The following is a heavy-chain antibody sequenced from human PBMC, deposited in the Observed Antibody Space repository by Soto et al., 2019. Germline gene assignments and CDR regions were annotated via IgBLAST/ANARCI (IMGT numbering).Heavy chain of an antibody. CDR3: ARFYYGISGYIRFDP. D-gene: IGHD3-22*01. J-gene: IGHJ5*02. CDR2: IYYSGST. CDR1: GGSNSSDY. V-gene: IGHV4-59*01. Sequence: SETLSLTCTVSGGSNSSDYWSWIQQPPGKGRWWIGYIYYSGSTNYNPSLKSRVTIPGDTSKNKFSLKLSSVTGTDTAVWYCARFYYGISGYIRFDPWGGGTLITVS.